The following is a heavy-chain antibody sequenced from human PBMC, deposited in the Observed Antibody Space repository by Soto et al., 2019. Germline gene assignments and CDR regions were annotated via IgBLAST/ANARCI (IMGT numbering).Heavy chain of an antibody. CDR3: ARGWGRIFDY. CDR2: FFIGGNT. V-gene: IGHV4-39*01. D-gene: IGHD7-27*01. CDR1: GGSMSSSSTYY. Sequence: SETLSLTCTVSGGSMSSSSTYYWGWMRQPPGKGLEWIASFFIGGNTYYNPSVKSRVTISVDTSKNQFSLKLSSVTAADTAVYYCARGWGRIFDYWGQGTLVTVS. J-gene: IGHJ4*02.